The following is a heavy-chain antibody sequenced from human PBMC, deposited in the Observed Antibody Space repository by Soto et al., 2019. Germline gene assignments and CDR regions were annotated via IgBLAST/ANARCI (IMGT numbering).Heavy chain of an antibody. CDR2: IRSSGDRT. J-gene: IGHJ4*02. V-gene: IGHV3-23*01. CDR1: GFTFSSYA. Sequence: EVQVLESGGGLVQPGGSLRLSCAASGFTFSSYAMGWVRQAPGKGLEWVSGIRSSGDRTYYADPVKGRFTISRDNSKNTLYLQMNSLRAEDTALYYCAKDLTTTVTQGIDYWGQGTLVTVSS. D-gene: IGHD4-17*01. CDR3: AKDLTTTVTQGIDY.